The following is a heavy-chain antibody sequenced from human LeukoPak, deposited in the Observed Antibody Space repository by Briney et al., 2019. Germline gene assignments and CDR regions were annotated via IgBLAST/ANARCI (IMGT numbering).Heavy chain of an antibody. CDR1: GITVSRDY. CDR2: IYSGGSA. J-gene: IGHJ4*02. CDR3: AKMGEEGGAIDY. D-gene: IGHD4/OR15-4a*01. Sequence: PGGSLRLSCAVSGITVSRDYMSWVRQAPGKGLEWVSLIYSGGSAYYADSVKGRFTISRDNSKNTLYLQMNSLRAEDTAVYYCAKMGEEGGAIDYWGQGTLVTVSS. V-gene: IGHV3-53*01.